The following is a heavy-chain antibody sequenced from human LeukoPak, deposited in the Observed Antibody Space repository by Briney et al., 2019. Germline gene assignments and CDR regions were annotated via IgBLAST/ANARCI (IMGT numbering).Heavy chain of an antibody. CDR2: MNPNSGNT. J-gene: IGHJ4*02. CDR3: ARGLYYYDSSGYYSFVY. D-gene: IGHD3-22*01. CDR1: GYTFTSYD. V-gene: IGHV1-8*01. Sequence: ASVKVSCKASGYTFTSYDINWVRQATGQGLEWMGWMNPNSGNTGYAQKFQGRVTMTRNTSISTAYMELSSLRSEDTAVYYCARGLYYYDSSGYYSFVYWGQGTLVTVSS.